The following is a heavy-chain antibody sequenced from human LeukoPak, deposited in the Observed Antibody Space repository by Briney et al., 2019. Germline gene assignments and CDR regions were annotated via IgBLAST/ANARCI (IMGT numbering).Heavy chain of an antibody. CDR1: GFPFSSHW. V-gene: IGHV3-7*01. D-gene: IGHD3-10*01. CDR2: IKQDGSEK. CDR3: ARVLLWFGELKYFDY. J-gene: IGHJ4*02. Sequence: GGSLRLSCAASGFPFSSHWLSWVRQAPGKGREWVANIKQDGSEKYYVDSVKGRFTISRDNAKNSLYLQMNSLRAEDTAVYYCARVLLWFGELKYFDYWGQGTLVSVSS.